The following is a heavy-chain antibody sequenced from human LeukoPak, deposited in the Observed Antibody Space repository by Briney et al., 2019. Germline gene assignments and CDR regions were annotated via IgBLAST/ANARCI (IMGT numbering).Heavy chain of an antibody. CDR2: IKQDGSEK. CDR1: GFTFSSYW. Sequence: PGGSLRLSCAASGFTFSSYWMSWARQAPGKGREWVANIKQDGSEKYYVDSVKGRFTISRDNAKNSLYLQMNSLRAEDTAVYYCARGGCSSTSCYVNWFDPWGQGTLVTVSS. D-gene: IGHD2-2*01. V-gene: IGHV3-7*03. J-gene: IGHJ5*02. CDR3: ARGGCSSTSCYVNWFDP.